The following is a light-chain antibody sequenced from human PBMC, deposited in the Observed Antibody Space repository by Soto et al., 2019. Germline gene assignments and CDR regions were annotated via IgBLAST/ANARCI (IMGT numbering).Light chain of an antibody. V-gene: IGLV1-44*01. CDR3: AACDDSLNGVV. CDR1: SSNIGSNT. Sequence: QSVLTQPPSASGTPGQRVTISCSVSSSNIGSNTVNWYQQLPGTAPKFLIYSNNQRPSGVPARFSGSKSGTSSSLAISWLQSEDEPDYYCAACDDSLNGVVFGGTTKLTLL. J-gene: IGLJ2*01. CDR2: SNN.